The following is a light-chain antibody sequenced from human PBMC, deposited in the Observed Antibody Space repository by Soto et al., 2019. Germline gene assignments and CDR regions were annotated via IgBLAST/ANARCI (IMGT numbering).Light chain of an antibody. CDR3: LDYGSPPYT. CDR2: GGS. CDR1: QSISRGN. Sequence: VLTQSPGTLSLSPGERAVLSCRASQSISRGNLAWYQQKSGQAPRLLIYGGSRRATGVADRFSGRGSGTDFTLTISGLEPEDCALYYCLDYGSPPYTFGQGTKLAIK. J-gene: IGKJ2*01. V-gene: IGKV3-20*01.